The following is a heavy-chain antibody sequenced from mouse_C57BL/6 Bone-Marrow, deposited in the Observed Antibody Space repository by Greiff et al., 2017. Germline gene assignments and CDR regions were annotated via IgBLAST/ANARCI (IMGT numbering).Heavy chain of an antibody. CDR3: ARWGRLRRRAWFAY. V-gene: IGHV1-39*01. CDR2: INPNYGTT. J-gene: IGHJ3*01. Sequence: VQLKQSGPELVKPGASVKISCKASGYSFTDYNMNWVKQSNGKSLEWIGVINPNYGTTSYNQKFKGKATLTVDQSSSTAYMQLNSLTSEDSAVYYCARWGRLRRRAWFAYWGQGTLVTVSA. D-gene: IGHD2-4*01. CDR1: GYSFTDYN.